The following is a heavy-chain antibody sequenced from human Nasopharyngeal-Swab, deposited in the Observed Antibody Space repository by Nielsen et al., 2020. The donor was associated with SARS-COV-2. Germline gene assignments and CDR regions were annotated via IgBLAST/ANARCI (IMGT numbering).Heavy chain of an antibody. D-gene: IGHD6-19*01. V-gene: IGHV3-30*03. CDR2: ISYDGSNK. J-gene: IGHJ4*02. CDR3: ARETVAGTRPDY. Sequence: GESLKISCAASGFTFSSYGMHWVRQAPGKGLEWVAVISYDGSNKYYADSVKGRFTISRDNSKNTLYLQMNSPRAEDTAVYYCARETVAGTRPDYWGQGTLGTVSS. CDR1: GFTFSSYG.